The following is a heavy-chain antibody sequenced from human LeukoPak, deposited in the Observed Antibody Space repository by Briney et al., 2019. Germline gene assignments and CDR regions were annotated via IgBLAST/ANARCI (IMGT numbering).Heavy chain of an antibody. CDR1: GYTFTGHY. Sequence: SVKVSCKASGYTFTGHYMHWVRQAPGQGLEWMGRIIPILGIANYAQKFQGRVTITADKSTSTAYMELSSLRSEDTAVYYCARILDEYYYDSSGYYSDYWGQGTLVTVSS. CDR3: ARILDEYYYDSSGYYSDY. D-gene: IGHD3-22*01. CDR2: IIPILGIA. J-gene: IGHJ4*02. V-gene: IGHV1-69*02.